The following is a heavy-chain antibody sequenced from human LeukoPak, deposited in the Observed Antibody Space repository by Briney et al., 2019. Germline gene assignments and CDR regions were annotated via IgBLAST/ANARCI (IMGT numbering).Heavy chain of an antibody. V-gene: IGHV3-7*01. D-gene: IGHD4-11*01. Sequence: PGGSLRLSCAASGFTFSNAWMNWVRQAPGKGLEWVANIKQDGSEKYYVDSVKGRFTISRDNAKNSLYLQMNSLRAEDTAVYYCARASTVRVLLYYYYGMDVWGQGTTVTVSS. CDR1: GFTFSNAW. J-gene: IGHJ6*02. CDR3: ARASTVRVLLYYYYGMDV. CDR2: IKQDGSEK.